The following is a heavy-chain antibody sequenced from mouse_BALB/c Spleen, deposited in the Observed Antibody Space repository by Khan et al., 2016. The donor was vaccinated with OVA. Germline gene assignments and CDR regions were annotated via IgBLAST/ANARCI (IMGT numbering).Heavy chain of an antibody. CDR3: ARTYFGNYDFTY. D-gene: IGHD2-10*01. CDR2: IFPGTGTT. Sequence: VQLQESGAELVKPGASVKLSCKTSGYTFTNYWIQWVKQRPGQGLGWIGEIFPGTGTTYYNENFKAKATLTIDTSSNTAYMQLSSLTSEDSAVYFCARTYFGNYDFTYWGQGTLVTVSA. CDR1: GYTFTNYW. V-gene: IGHV1S132*01. J-gene: IGHJ3*01.